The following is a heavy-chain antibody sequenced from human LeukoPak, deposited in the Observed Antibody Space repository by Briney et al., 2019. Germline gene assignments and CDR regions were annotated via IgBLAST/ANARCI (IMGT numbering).Heavy chain of an antibody. CDR1: GGSIRSTSYY. Sequence: SETLSLTCTVSGGSIRSTSYYWGWLRQPQGKGLEWLGSVHYSGSTYDNPSLKSRVAISVDTSKNQFSLKLISVTAADTAVYYCARRSTVAGRGRFDPWGQGTLVTVSS. CDR2: VHYSGST. D-gene: IGHD6-19*01. CDR3: ARRSTVAGRGRFDP. J-gene: IGHJ5*02. V-gene: IGHV4-39*01.